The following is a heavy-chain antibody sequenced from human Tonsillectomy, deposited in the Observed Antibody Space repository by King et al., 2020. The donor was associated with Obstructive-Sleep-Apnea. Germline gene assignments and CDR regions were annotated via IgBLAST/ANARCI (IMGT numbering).Heavy chain of an antibody. J-gene: IGHJ5*02. CDR2: VIPIFGSA. CDR1: GGTFSSYA. Sequence: QLVQSGAEVKKPGSSVKVSCKASGGTFSSYAISWVRQAPGQGLEWMGGVIPIFGSANYAQKFQGRVTITADESTSTAYMELSSLRSEDTAVYYCARYCSSTSCYGGYWFDPWGQGTLVTVSS. D-gene: IGHD2-2*01. V-gene: IGHV1-69*01. CDR3: ARYCSSTSCYGGYWFDP.